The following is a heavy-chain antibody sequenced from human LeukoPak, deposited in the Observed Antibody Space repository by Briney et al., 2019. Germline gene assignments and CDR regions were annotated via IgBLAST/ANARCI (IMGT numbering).Heavy chain of an antibody. D-gene: IGHD5-12*01. V-gene: IGHV4-61*02. Sequence: PSETLSFTCTVSGGSINSGTYYWGWIRQPAGKGLEWIGRIYSSGSTNYNPSLKSRVTISVDMSKNQFSLKLSSVSAADTAVYYCARDLLHRGYAFDIWGQGTMVTVSS. CDR2: IYSSGST. J-gene: IGHJ3*02. CDR1: GGSINSGTYY. CDR3: ARDLLHRGYAFDI.